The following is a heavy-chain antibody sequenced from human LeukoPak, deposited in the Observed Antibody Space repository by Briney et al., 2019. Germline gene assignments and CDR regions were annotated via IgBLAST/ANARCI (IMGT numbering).Heavy chain of an antibody. CDR1: GYTFTNYY. CDR2: INPSGGST. V-gene: IGHV1-46*01. J-gene: IGHJ6*02. D-gene: IGHD2-15*01. CDR3: AREVGYWYVGDYYYYGMDV. Sequence: ASVKVSCKASGYTFTNYYMHWVRQAPGQGLEWMGIINPSGGSTSYAQKFQGRVTMTRDTSTSTVYMELSSLRSEDTAVYYCAREVGYWYVGDYYYYGMDVWGQGTTVTVSS.